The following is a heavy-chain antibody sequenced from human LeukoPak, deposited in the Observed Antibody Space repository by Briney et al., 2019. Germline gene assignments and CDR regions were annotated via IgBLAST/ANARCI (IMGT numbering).Heavy chain of an antibody. CDR1: GFTFSGQY. CDR2: IRPDSSAK. Sequence: GGSLRLSCLASGFTFSGQYMSWVRQAPGKGLEWVANIRPDSSAKMYVDSVKGRFSISRDNAQNALFLQMDSLRVEDSAVYFGARAEHYNKRKATVGVYFDFWGRGTLVTVSS. D-gene: IGHD1-26*01. J-gene: IGHJ2*01. V-gene: IGHV3-7*05. CDR3: ARAEHYNKRKATVGVYFDF.